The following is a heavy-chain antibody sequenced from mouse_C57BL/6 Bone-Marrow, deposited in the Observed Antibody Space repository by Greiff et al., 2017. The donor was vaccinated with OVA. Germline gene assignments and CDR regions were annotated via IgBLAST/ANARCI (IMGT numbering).Heavy chain of an antibody. CDR2: IYPRSGNT. D-gene: IGHD1-1*01. V-gene: IGHV1-81*01. CDR1: GYTFTSYG. J-gene: IGHJ1*03. CDR3: ARRGSRAYYWYFDV. Sequence: VQLQQSGAELARPGASVKLSCKASGYTFTSYGISWVKQRTGQGLEWIGEIYPRSGNTYYNEKFKGKATLTADKSSSTAYMELRSLTSEDSAVYFCARRGSRAYYWYFDVWGTGTTVTVSS.